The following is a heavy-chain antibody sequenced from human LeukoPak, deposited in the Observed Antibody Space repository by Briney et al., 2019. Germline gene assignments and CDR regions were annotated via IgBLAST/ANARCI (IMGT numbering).Heavy chain of an antibody. Sequence: PSETLSLTCAVYGGSFSGYYWSWIRQPPGKGLEWIGEINHSGSTNYDPSLKSRVTISLDTSKNQFSLKLSSVTAADTALYYCARDLPGASASVFAFDIWGQGTLVTVSS. CDR2: INHSGST. V-gene: IGHV4-34*01. D-gene: IGHD3-10*01. CDR3: ARDLPGASASVFAFDI. CDR1: GGSFSGYY. J-gene: IGHJ3*02.